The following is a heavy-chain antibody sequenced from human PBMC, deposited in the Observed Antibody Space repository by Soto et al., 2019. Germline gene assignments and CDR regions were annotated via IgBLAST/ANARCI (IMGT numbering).Heavy chain of an antibody. D-gene: IGHD3-9*01. Sequence: QMQLQESGPGLVKPSETRSLTCTVSGGSISSSSYYWGWIRQPPGKGLEWIGSIYYSGSTYYNPSLKSRVTISVDTSKNQFSLKLSSVTAADTAVYYCARHSRRHYDILTGYYYFDYWGQGTLVTVSS. V-gene: IGHV4-39*01. J-gene: IGHJ4*02. CDR2: IYYSGST. CDR1: GGSISSSSYY. CDR3: ARHSRRHYDILTGYYYFDY.